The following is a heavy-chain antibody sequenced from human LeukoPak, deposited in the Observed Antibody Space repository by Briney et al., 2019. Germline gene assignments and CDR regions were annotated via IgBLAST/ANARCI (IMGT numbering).Heavy chain of an antibody. V-gene: IGHV4-34*01. Sequence: SETLSLTCAVYGGSFSGYYWSWIRQPPGKGLEWIGEINHSGSTNYNPSLKSRVTISVDTSKNQFSLKLSSVIAADTAVYYCARGGSYGYYYYYGMDVWGQGTTVTVSS. CDR1: GGSFSGYY. D-gene: IGHD5-18*01. J-gene: IGHJ6*02. CDR2: INHSGST. CDR3: ARGGSYGYYYYYGMDV.